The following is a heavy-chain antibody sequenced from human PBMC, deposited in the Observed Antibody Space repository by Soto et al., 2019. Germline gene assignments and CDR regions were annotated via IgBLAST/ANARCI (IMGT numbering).Heavy chain of an antibody. CDR2: IKQDGSEK. CDR1: GFTFSNYW. D-gene: IGHD3-22*01. J-gene: IGHJ4*02. Sequence: TVGSLRLSCRASGFTFSNYWMTWVRQAPGEGLEWVASIKQDGSEKYYLDSVKGRLIISRDNTENSLYLQMNSLRVEDTAVYYCAKAISGYYAPSDYWGQGTQVNVSS. CDR3: AKAISGYYAPSDY. V-gene: IGHV3-7*02.